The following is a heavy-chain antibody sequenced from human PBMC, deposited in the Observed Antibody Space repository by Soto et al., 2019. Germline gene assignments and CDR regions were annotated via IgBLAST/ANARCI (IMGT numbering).Heavy chain of an antibody. Sequence: GESLKISCKGSGYRFTNYWIGWVRQMPGKGLEWMGIIYPGDSDSRYSSSFQGQVTISADKSISTAYLQWSSLKASDTAMYYCARGSGTMNNWFDPWGQGTLVTVSS. CDR2: IYPGDSDS. J-gene: IGHJ5*02. D-gene: IGHD1-26*01. CDR3: ARGSGTMNNWFDP. CDR1: GYRFTNYW. V-gene: IGHV5-51*01.